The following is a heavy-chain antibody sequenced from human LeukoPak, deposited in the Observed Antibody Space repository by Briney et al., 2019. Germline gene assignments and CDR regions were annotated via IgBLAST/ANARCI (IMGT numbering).Heavy chain of an antibody. J-gene: IGHJ3*02. CDR2: IKQDGSEK. CDR3: ARSGAWDHDAFDI. CDR1: GFTISSYW. Sequence: GGSLRLSCAASGFTISSYWMSWVRQTPGKGLAWVANIKQDGSEKYYVDSVKGRFTISRDNAKNSLYLQMNSLRAEDTAVYYCARSGAWDHDAFDIWGQGTMVTVSS. D-gene: IGHD1-26*01. V-gene: IGHV3-7*01.